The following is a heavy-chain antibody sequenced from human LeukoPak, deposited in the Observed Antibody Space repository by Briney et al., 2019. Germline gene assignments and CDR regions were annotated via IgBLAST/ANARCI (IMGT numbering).Heavy chain of an antibody. CDR2: IIPIFGTA. Sequence: SVKVSCKASGGTFSSYAISWVRQAPGQGLEWMGGIIPIFGTANYAQKFQGRVTITADESTSTAYMELSSLRSEDTAVYYCARDESIAAAGFDYWGQGTLVTVSP. CDR3: ARDESIAAAGFDY. V-gene: IGHV1-69*13. D-gene: IGHD6-13*01. J-gene: IGHJ4*02. CDR1: GGTFSSYA.